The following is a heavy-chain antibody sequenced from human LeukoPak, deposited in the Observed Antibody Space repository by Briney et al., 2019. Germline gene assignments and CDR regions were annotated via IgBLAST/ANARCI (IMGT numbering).Heavy chain of an antibody. V-gene: IGHV4-34*01. Sequence: PSETLSLTCAVYGGSFSGYYWSWIRQPPGKGLEWIGEINHSGSTYYNPSLKSRVTISVESSKNQFSLKLSSVTAADTAVYYCARHVYPVMVSNWFDPWGQGTLVTVSS. D-gene: IGHD3-10*01. CDR3: ARHVYPVMVSNWFDP. CDR1: GGSFSGYY. CDR2: INHSGST. J-gene: IGHJ5*02.